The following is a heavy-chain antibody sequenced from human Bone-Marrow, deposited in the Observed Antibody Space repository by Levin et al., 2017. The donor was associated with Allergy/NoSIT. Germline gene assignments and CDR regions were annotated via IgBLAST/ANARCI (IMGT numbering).Heavy chain of an antibody. CDR1: GFTFSTSA. CDR2: ITQSGGDT. D-gene: IGHD3/OR15-3a*01. J-gene: IGHJ3*02. Sequence: HPGGSLRLSCAASGFTFSTSAMSWVRQAPGKGLEWVSSITQSGGDTYYAASVKGRFTISRDNSNNTLYLHMNGLRAEDTALYYCAKVRRGLDAFDIWGQGTMVTVSS. CDR3: AKVRRGLDAFDI. V-gene: IGHV3-23*01.